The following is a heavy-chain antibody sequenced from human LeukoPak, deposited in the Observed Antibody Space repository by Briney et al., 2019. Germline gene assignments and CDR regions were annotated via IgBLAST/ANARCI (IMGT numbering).Heavy chain of an antibody. Sequence: SETLSLTCSISDGSIISYYWNWIRQSPGKGLEWIGHIHYSGSTHYNPSLQSRVSISIDTSKNHFSLKLRSVTAVDTAVYYCARWGHFDTSGYFVVDYWGQGTLVTVSS. CDR1: DGSIISYY. CDR2: IHYSGST. J-gene: IGHJ4*02. V-gene: IGHV4-59*01. CDR3: ARWGHFDTSGYFVVDY. D-gene: IGHD3-22*01.